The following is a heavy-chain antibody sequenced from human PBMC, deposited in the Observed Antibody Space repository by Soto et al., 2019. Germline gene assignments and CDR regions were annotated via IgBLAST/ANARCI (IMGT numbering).Heavy chain of an antibody. Sequence: ASETLSLTCAVYGGSFSGYYWSWILQPPGKGLEWIGEIYHSGSTNYNPSLKSRVTISVDKSKNQFSLKLSSVTAADTAVYYCARGLSTLSPLYYWGQGTLVTVSS. J-gene: IGHJ4*02. CDR1: GGSFSGYY. CDR3: ARGLSTLSPLYY. D-gene: IGHD3-16*02. V-gene: IGHV4-34*01. CDR2: IYHSGST.